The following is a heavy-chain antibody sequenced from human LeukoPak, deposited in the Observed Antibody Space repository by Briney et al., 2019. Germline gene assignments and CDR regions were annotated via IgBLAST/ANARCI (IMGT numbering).Heavy chain of an antibody. CDR3: AKDLGYCSSTSCSYFDY. Sequence: GGSLRLSCAASGFTFTSTVMTWVRQAPGKGLEGVSTISHDGAYIYYADSLRGRFTMSRDNSKNSLYLQMNSLRADDTALYYCAKDLGYCSSTSCSYFDYWGQGTLVTVSS. J-gene: IGHJ4*02. D-gene: IGHD2-2*01. V-gene: IGHV3-23*01. CDR2: ISHDGAYI. CDR1: GFTFTSTV.